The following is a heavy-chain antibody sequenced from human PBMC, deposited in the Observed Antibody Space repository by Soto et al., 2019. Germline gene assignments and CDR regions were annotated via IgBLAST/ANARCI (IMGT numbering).Heavy chain of an antibody. CDR2: INHSGST. CDR3: ARGCGSGSCYFDY. D-gene: IGHD2-15*01. J-gene: IGHJ4*02. V-gene: IGHV4-34*01. Sequence: SETLSLTWAVYVGSFRVYYWSWIRQPPGKGLEWIGEINHSGSTNYNPSLKSRVTISVDTSKNQFSLKLSSVTAADTAVYYCARGCGSGSCYFDYWGQGTLVTVSS. CDR1: VGSFRVYY.